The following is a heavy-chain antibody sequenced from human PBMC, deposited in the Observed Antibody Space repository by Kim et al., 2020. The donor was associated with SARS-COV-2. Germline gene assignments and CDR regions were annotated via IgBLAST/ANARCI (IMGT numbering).Heavy chain of an antibody. CDR3: ARDRYCTGSTCYFYMDV. D-gene: IGHD2-8*02. J-gene: IGHJ6*03. CDR2: ISYDGSTK. V-gene: IGHV3-30-3*01. CDR1: GFSFSSYT. Sequence: GGSLRLSCTASGFSFSSYTMHWVRQAPGKGLEWVALISYDGSTKYYADSVKGRFTVSRDTSNNTLYLEMSSLSSEDTAVYYCARDRYCTGSTCYFYMDVWGRGAAVTVFS.